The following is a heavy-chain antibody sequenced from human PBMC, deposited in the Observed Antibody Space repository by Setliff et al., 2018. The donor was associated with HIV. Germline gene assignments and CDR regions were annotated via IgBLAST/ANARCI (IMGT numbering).Heavy chain of an antibody. CDR2: IYPGDSDT. CDR3: ARRASKASLDY. Sequence: GESLKISCQGSGYRFTSNWIGWVRQMPGKGLEWMGIIYPGDSDTRYSPSFQGRVTISADKSINTAYLQWSSLQASDTAMYYCARRASKASLDYWGQGTLVTVSS. J-gene: IGHJ4*02. V-gene: IGHV5-51*01. CDR1: GYRFTSNW.